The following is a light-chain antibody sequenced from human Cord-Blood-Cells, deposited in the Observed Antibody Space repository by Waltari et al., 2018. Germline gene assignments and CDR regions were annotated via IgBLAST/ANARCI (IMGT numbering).Light chain of an antibody. CDR2: GAS. J-gene: IGKJ1*01. V-gene: IGKV3-15*01. CDR1: QSVSSN. CDR3: QQYNNWPPWT. Sequence: EIVMTQSPATLSVSPGERATLSCRASQSVSSNLAWYQQKPGQAPRLLSYGASTRATGIPARVSGSGSGTEFTLTISGLQCEDFAVYCCQQYNNWPPWTFGQGTKVEIK.